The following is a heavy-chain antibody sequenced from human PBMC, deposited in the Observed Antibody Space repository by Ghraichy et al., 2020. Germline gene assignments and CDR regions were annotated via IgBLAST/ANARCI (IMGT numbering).Heavy chain of an antibody. V-gene: IGHV3-15*07. CDR3: TTDVFRDIVVVPAAIG. CDR2: IKSKTDGGTT. CDR1: GFTFSNAW. D-gene: IGHD2-2*02. J-gene: IGHJ4*02. Sequence: LSLTCAASGFTFSNAWMNWVRQAPGKGLEWVGRIKSKTDGGTTDYAAPVKGRFTISRDDSKNTLYLQMNSLKTEDTAVYYCTTDVFRDIVVVPAAIGWGQGTLVTVSS.